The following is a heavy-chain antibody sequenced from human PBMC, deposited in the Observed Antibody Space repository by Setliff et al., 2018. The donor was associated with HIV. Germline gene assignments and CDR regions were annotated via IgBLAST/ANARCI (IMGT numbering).Heavy chain of an antibody. Sequence: ASVKVSCKASGYTFTSYDINWVRQAPGQGLEWMGWVNEDNGDRNFAPSVQGRIALTTDTSTNTAYMELTNLRSDDTALYFCVRDEKRAAGGSMYYFDYWGQGTLVTVSS. D-gene: IGHD5-12*01. CDR3: VRDEKRAAGGSMYYFDY. CDR2: VNEDNGDR. V-gene: IGHV1-18*01. J-gene: IGHJ4*02. CDR1: GYTFTSYD.